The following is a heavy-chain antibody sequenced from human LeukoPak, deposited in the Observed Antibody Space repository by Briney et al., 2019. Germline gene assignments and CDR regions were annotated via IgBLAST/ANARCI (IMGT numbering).Heavy chain of an antibody. J-gene: IGHJ6*02. Sequence: PGGSLRLSCAASGFTFSSYDMHWVRQTTGKGLEWVSSIGIAGDTYYPGSVKGRFTISRENARNSLYLQMNSLRAGDTAVYYCARAPPYSSASWGYYGIDVWGQGTTVTVSS. CDR1: GFTFSSYD. D-gene: IGHD6-6*01. CDR2: IGIAGDT. CDR3: ARAPPYSSASWGYYGIDV. V-gene: IGHV3-13*01.